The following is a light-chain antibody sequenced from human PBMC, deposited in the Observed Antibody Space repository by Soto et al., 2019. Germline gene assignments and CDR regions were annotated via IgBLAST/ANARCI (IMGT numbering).Light chain of an antibody. CDR3: QQFKDYVWT. J-gene: IGKJ1*01. CDR2: DAS. CDR1: QNIERY. V-gene: IGKV1-5*01. Sequence: DIQMTQSPSTLSASVGDRVTITCRAGQNIERYMAWYQQKPGRAPSLIIYDASTLERGVPSRFSGSGSGTEFTLIISNLQPDDFATYYCQQFKDYVWTFGQGAKADIK.